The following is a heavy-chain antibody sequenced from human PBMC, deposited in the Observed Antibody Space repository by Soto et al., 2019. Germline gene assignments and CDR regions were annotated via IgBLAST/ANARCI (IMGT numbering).Heavy chain of an antibody. Sequence: QVQLQQWGAGLLKPSETLSLTCAVYGGSFSGYYWSWIRQPPGKGLEWIGEINHSGSTNYNPSLKSRVTISVDTSKSQFSLKLSSVTAADTAVYYCARALRRYADYWGQGTLVTVSS. D-gene: IGHD5-12*01. V-gene: IGHV4-34*01. CDR2: INHSGST. J-gene: IGHJ4*02. CDR1: GGSFSGYY. CDR3: ARALRRYADY.